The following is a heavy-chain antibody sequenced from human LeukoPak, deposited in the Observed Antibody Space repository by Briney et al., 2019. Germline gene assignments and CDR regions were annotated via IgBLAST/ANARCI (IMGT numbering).Heavy chain of an antibody. V-gene: IGHV4-39*01. CDR1: GGSISSSSYY. CDR3: ARRRDSIFGVVSFTFDY. J-gene: IGHJ4*02. D-gene: IGHD3-3*01. Sequence: SETLSLTCTVSGGSISSSSYYWGRIRQPPGKGLEWIGTIYYTGSTYYNPPLKSRVTISVDTSKNQFSLKLSSVTAADTAVYYCARRRDSIFGVVSFTFDYWGQGTLVTVSS. CDR2: IYYTGST.